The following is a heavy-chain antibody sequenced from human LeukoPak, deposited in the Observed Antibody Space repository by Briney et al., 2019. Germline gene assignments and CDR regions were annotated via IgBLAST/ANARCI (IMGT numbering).Heavy chain of an antibody. CDR2: IYYNGST. D-gene: IGHD2-15*01. V-gene: IGHV4-39*01. CDR1: GGSISSSSYY. Sequence: SDTLSLTCTVSGGSISSSSYYRGWIRQPPGKGLDWIGTIYYNGSTYYNPSLKSRVTMSVDTSKNQFSLKLSSVTAADTAVYYCARRSCSGGTCYSISWFDPWGQGTLVTVSS. CDR3: ARRSCSGGTCYSISWFDP. J-gene: IGHJ5*02.